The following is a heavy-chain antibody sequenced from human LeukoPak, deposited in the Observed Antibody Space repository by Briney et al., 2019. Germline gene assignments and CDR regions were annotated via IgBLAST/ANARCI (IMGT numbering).Heavy chain of an antibody. CDR3: ARDLEDFDSPANDY. Sequence: SETLSLTCTVSGDSISGYYWAWIRQPAGKGLEWIGHIYAPGSSNYSPSFKSRVTMSIDMSNNQFSLRLNSVTAADTAMYYCARDLEDFDSPANDYWGQGTHVVVSP. J-gene: IGHJ4*02. D-gene: IGHD2-15*01. V-gene: IGHV4-4*07. CDR1: GDSISGYY. CDR2: IYAPGSS.